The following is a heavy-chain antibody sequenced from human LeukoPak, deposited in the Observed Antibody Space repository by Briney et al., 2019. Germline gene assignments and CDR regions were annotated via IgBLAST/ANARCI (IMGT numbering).Heavy chain of an antibody. D-gene: IGHD6-13*01. CDR2: MNPNSGNT. V-gene: IGHV1-8*01. CDR1: GYTFTSYD. J-gene: IGHJ5*02. Sequence: ASVKVSCKASGYTFTSYDINWVRQATGQGLEWMGWMNPNSGNTGYAQKFQGGVTMTRNTSISTAYMELSSLRSEDTAVYSCARRRPYSIRDGGWFDPWGQGTLVTVSS. CDR3: ARRRPYSIRDGGWFDP.